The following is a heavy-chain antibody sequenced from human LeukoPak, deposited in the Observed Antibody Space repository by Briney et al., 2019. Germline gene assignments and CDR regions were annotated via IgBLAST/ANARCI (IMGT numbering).Heavy chain of an antibody. V-gene: IGHV1-8*01. CDR1: AYTFTEYD. CDR2: MNPKSGNT. D-gene: IGHD7-27*01. Sequence: ASVTVSFTASAYTFTEYDINWVRQATGQGLEWMGWMNPKSGNTGYAQKFQGRVTMTRDTSISTAYMELGGLRSEDTAVYYCARVTGIIDYWGQGTLVTVSS. J-gene: IGHJ4*02. CDR3: ARVTGIIDY.